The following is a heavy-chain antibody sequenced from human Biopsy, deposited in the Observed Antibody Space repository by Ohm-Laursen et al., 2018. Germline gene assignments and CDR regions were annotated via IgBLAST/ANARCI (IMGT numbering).Heavy chain of an antibody. J-gene: IGHJ6*02. Sequence: SLRLSCAASGFTLTNYGMQWVRQAPGKGLEWVAFIFYDGSNIYYADSVKGRFTISRDNSRDTLYLQMSSLRAEDTAVYYCAKDRYNYTPIGGFSMDVWGQGTTVTVSS. D-gene: IGHD5-18*01. CDR2: IFYDGSNI. CDR1: GFTLTNYG. CDR3: AKDRYNYTPIGGFSMDV. V-gene: IGHV3-30*18.